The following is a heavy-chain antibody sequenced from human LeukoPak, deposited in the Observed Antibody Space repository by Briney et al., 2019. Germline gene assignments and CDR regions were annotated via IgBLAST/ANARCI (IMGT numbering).Heavy chain of an antibody. CDR1: GFTFSGCA. D-gene: IGHD3-10*01. CDR3: ASRRITMVRGVTDNFDY. Sequence: GGSLRLSCAASGFTFSGCAFHWVRQAPGKGLEWVAIISNDGNNKYYADSVKGRFTISRDNSKNTLFLQMNSLRAEDTAVYYCASRRITMVRGVTDNFDYWGQGTLVTVSS. CDR2: ISNDGNNK. J-gene: IGHJ4*02. V-gene: IGHV3-30*03.